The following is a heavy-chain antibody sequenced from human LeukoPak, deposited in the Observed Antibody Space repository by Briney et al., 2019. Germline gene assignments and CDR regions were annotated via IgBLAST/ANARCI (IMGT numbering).Heavy chain of an antibody. CDR1: GGTFSSYA. CDR3: ARGEVRGGFNYYYYVDV. V-gene: IGHV1-69*13. J-gene: IGHJ6*03. D-gene: IGHD3-10*01. CDR2: IIPIFGTA. Sequence: ASVKVSCKASGGTFSSYAISWVRQAPGQGLEWMGGIIPIFGTANYAQKFQGRVTITADESTSTAYMELSSLRSEDTAVYYCARGEVRGGFNYYYYVDVWGKGTTVTISS.